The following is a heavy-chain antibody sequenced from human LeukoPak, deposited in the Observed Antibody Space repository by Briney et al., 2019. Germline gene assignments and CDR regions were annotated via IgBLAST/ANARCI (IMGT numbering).Heavy chain of an antibody. Sequence: GESLQISCKGSGYNFTSYWIGWVRQLPGKGLEWMGITYPGDSDTRYSPSFQGQVTISADKSISTAYLQWSSLKASDTAMYYCARQVVPAAISADYWGQGTLVTVSS. CDR2: TYPGDSDT. D-gene: IGHD2-2*02. CDR3: ARQVVPAAISADY. V-gene: IGHV5-51*01. J-gene: IGHJ4*02. CDR1: GYNFTSYW.